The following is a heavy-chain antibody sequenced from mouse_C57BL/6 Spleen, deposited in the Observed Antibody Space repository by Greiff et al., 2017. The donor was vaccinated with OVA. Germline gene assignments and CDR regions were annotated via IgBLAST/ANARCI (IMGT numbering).Heavy chain of an antibody. CDR3: ARNYYDYALYFDV. V-gene: IGHV1-69*01. CDR2: IDPSDSYT. D-gene: IGHD2-4*01. J-gene: IGHJ1*03. Sequence: QVQLKQPGAELVMPGASVKLSCKASGYTFTSYWMHWVKQRPGQGLEWIGEIDPSDSYTNYNQKFKGKSTLTVDKSSSTAYMQLSSLTSEDSAVYYCARNYYDYALYFDVWGTGTTVTVSS. CDR1: GYTFTSYW.